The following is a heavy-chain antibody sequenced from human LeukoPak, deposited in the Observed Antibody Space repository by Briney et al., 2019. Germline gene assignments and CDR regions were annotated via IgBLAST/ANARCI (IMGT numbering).Heavy chain of an antibody. D-gene: IGHD3-22*01. CDR3: ARDQEVYDSSGSAFDY. Sequence: SGGSLRLSCAASGFTFSSYAMSWVRQAPGKGLEWVSAISGSGGSTYYADSVKGRFTISRDNSKNTLYLQMNSLRAEDTAVYYCARDQEVYDSSGSAFDYWGQGTLVTVSS. CDR2: ISGSGGST. CDR1: GFTFSSYA. J-gene: IGHJ4*02. V-gene: IGHV3-23*01.